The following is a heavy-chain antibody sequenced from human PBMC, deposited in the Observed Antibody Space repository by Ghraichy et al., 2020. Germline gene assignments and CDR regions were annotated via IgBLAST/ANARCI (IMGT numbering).Heavy chain of an antibody. Sequence: SETLSLTCTVSGGSISSSSYYWGWIRQPPGKGLEWIGSIYYSGSTYYNPSLKSRVTISVDTSKNQFSLKLSSVTAADTAVYYCARDLGHIVVVTATRPLYYFDYWGQGTLVTVSS. CDR2: IYYSGST. CDR3: ARDLGHIVVVTATRPLYYFDY. D-gene: IGHD2-21*02. J-gene: IGHJ4*02. CDR1: GGSISSSSYY. V-gene: IGHV4-39*07.